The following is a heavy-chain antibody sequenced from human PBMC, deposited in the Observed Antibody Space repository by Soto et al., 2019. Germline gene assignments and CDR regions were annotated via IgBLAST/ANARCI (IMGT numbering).Heavy chain of an antibody. D-gene: IGHD3-10*01. J-gene: IGHJ4*02. CDR3: ARGGFSGSGSFIQGDY. Sequence: EVQLVESGGGLVQPGGSLRLSCAASGFTFSSYWMHWVRQAPGKGLVWVSRIKSDGSNINYADSVKGRFTISRDNAKNTLYLQMNSLRAEDTAIYYCARGGFSGSGSFIQGDYWVQGTLVTVSS. V-gene: IGHV3-74*01. CDR1: GFTFSSYW. CDR2: IKSDGSNI.